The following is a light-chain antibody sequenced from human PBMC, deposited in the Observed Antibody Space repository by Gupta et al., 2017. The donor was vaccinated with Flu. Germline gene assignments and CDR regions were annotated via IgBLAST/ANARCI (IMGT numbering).Light chain of an antibody. CDR2: GNT. V-gene: IGLV1-40*01. J-gene: IGLJ3*02. CDR1: SSNIGAGYD. CDR3: QSYDSSLSGPNWV. Sequence: QSVLTQPPSVSGAPGQRVTISCTGSSSNIGAGYDEHWYQQLPGTAPNLLIYGNTNRPSGVPDRFSGSKSGTSASLAITGLQAEDEADYYCQSYDSSLSGPNWVFGGGTKLTVL.